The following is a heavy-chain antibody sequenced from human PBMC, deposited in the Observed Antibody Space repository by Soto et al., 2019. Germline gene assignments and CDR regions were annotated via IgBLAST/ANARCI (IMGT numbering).Heavy chain of an antibody. J-gene: IGHJ6*02. Sequence: ASVKVSCKASGFTFTSSAVQWVRQARGQRLEWIGWIVVGSGNTNYAQKSQERVTITRDMSTSTAYMELSSLRSEDTAVYYCAADPVGATTPLYYYYGMDVWGQGTTVTVSS. CDR3: AADPVGATTPLYYYYGMDV. CDR2: IVVGSGNT. V-gene: IGHV1-58*01. D-gene: IGHD1-26*01. CDR1: GFTFTSSA.